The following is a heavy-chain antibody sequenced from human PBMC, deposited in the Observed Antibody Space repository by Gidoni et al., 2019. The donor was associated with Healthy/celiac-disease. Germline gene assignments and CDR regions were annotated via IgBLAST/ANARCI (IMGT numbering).Heavy chain of an antibody. V-gene: IGHV3-33*01. CDR1: GFTSSSYG. D-gene: IGHD3-22*01. CDR2: IWYDGSNK. Sequence: QVQLVESGGGVVQPGRSLRLSCAASGFTSSSYGMHWVRQAPGKGLEWVAVIWYDGSNKYYADSVKGRFTISRDNSKNTLYLQMNSLRAEDTAVYYCARDRGRSRFTSDYWGQGTLVTVSS. CDR3: ARDRGRSRFTSDY. J-gene: IGHJ4*02.